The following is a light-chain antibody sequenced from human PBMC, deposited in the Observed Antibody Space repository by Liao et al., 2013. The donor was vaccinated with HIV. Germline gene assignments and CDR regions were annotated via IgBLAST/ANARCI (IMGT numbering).Light chain of an antibody. V-gene: IGLV3-21*01. CDR1: NIGSKG. J-gene: IGLJ3*02. Sequence: SYELTQPPSVSVAPGKTARITCGGNNIGSKGVHWYRQKPGQAPVLVIYYDSDRPSGIPERFSGSNSGNTATLTISRVEAGDEADYFCQVWDTISDHPGVFGGGTKLTVL. CDR3: QVWDTISDHPGV. CDR2: YDS.